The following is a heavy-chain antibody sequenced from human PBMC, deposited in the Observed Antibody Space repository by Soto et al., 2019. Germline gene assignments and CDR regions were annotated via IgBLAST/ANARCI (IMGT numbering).Heavy chain of an antibody. Sequence: GGSLRLSCAASGFTFSSYAMGWVRQGPGKGLEWVAVVSIGGSTHYADSVRGRFTISRDNSKNTLSLQMNSLTAEDTAVYFCAKRRGAGGHLDYWGQGALVTVSS. CDR1: GFTFSSYA. J-gene: IGHJ4*02. V-gene: IGHV3-23*01. D-gene: IGHD2-15*01. CDR2: VSIGGST. CDR3: AKRRGAGGHLDY.